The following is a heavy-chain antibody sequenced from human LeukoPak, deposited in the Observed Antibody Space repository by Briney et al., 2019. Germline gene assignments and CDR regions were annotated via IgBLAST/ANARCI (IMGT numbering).Heavy chain of an antibody. Sequence: ASVKVSCKASGYTFTTYYMHWVRQAPGQGLEWMGIINPSDGSTSYTQKFQGRVTMTRDTSTSTVYMELTSLRSEDTAVYYCVRDRAGADFYFEYWGQGTLVTVSS. J-gene: IGHJ4*02. D-gene: IGHD2-21*02. CDR2: INPSDGST. CDR1: GYTFTTYY. CDR3: VRDRAGADFYFEY. V-gene: IGHV1-46*01.